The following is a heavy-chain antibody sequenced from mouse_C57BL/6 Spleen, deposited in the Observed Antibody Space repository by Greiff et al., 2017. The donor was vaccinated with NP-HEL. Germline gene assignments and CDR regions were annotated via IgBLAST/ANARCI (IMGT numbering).Heavy chain of an antibody. CDR2: IDPSDSYT. J-gene: IGHJ3*01. D-gene: IGHD1-1*01. CDR3: ARQGYYGSSPFAY. CDR1: GYTFTSYW. Sequence: VKLQQPGAELVKPGASVKLSCKASGYTFTSYWMQWVKQRPGQGLEWIGEIDPSDSYTNYNQKFKGKATLTVDTSSSTAYMQLSSLTSEDSAVYYCARQGYYGSSPFAYWGQGTLVTVSA. V-gene: IGHV1-50*01.